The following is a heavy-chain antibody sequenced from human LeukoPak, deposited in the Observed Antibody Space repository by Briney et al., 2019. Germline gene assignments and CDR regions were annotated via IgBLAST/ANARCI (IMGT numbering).Heavy chain of an antibody. CDR3: ARDNPYGSGTDY. Sequence: PGGSLRLSCAASGFTVSSNYMSWIRQPPGKGLEWIGSIYFSGRTYYNMSLKSRVTISIDTSKNQFSLKVNSVTAADTAVYYCARDNPYGSGTDYWGQGTLVTVSS. CDR1: GFTVSSNY. D-gene: IGHD3-10*01. J-gene: IGHJ4*02. V-gene: IGHV4-39*07. CDR2: IYFSGRT.